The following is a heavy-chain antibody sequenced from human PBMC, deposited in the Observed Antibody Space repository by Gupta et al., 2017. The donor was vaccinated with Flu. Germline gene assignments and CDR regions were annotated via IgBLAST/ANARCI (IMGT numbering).Heavy chain of an antibody. CDR2: ISSSSSYI. J-gene: IGHJ4*02. CDR1: GFTFSSYS. CDR3: TRCWAAAEELDY. Sequence: EVQLVDSGGGLVKPGGSLSLSCTASGFTFSSYSMNWVRQAPGRGLEWVAFISSSSSYIYYADSVKGRFTISRDNAKNSLYLQMNSLRTEDTAVYYCTRCWAAAEELDYWGQGTLVTVSS. D-gene: IGHD2-2*01. V-gene: IGHV3-21*01.